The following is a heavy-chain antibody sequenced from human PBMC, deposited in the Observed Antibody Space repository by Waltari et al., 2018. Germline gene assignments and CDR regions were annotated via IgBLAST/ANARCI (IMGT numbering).Heavy chain of an antibody. CDR2: IKKDGSEI. V-gene: IGHV3-7*01. D-gene: IGHD3-16*02. J-gene: IGHJ5*02. CDR1: GFDFSNFW. Sequence: DVQLVESGGGLVQPGGSLRLSCVVSGFDFSNFWMYWARQAPGKGLEWVANIKKDGSEIHYVDSGKGRFTISRDNAKKSVYLQMNSLRVEDTAVYFCVRVGEENSNSQYRWFDAWGQGSLVTVSS. CDR3: VRVGEENSNSQYRWFDA.